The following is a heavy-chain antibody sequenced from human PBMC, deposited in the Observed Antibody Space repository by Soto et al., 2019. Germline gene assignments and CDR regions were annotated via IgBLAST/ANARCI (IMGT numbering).Heavy chain of an antibody. J-gene: IGHJ4*02. CDR3: ARDLPSRGVAYFDY. CDR2: INPNSGGT. Sequence: GASVKVSCKASGYTFTGYYMHWVRQAPGQGLEWMGWINPNSGGTNYAQKFQGWVTMTRDTSISTAYMELSRLRSDDTAVYYCARDLPSRGVAYFDYWGQGTLVTVSS. CDR1: GYTFTGYY. D-gene: IGHD2-2*01. V-gene: IGHV1-2*04.